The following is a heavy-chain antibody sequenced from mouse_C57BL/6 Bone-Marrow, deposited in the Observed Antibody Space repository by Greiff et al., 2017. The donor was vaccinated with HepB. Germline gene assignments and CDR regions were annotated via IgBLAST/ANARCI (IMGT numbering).Heavy chain of an antibody. J-gene: IGHJ4*01. CDR3: ARHEDDYGSSLYYYAMDY. CDR1: GYTFTEYP. Sequence: VQLQQSGAELVKPGASVKLSCKASGYTFTEYPIHWVKQRSGQGLEWIGWFYPGSGSIKYNEKFKDKATLTADKSSSTVYMELSRLTSEDSAVYFCARHEDDYGSSLYYYAMDYWGQGTSVTVSS. D-gene: IGHD1-1*01. CDR2: FYPGSGSI. V-gene: IGHV1-62-2*01.